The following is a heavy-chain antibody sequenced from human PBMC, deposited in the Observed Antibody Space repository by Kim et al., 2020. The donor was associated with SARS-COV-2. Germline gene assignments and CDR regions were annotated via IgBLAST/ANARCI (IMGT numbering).Heavy chain of an antibody. V-gene: IGHV4-31*03. D-gene: IGHD3-10*01. CDR1: GGSISSGGYY. J-gene: IGHJ6*02. CDR3: ARGFDGSGSYQQNYYYYYGMDV. CDR2: IYYSGST. Sequence: SETLSLTCTVSGGSISSGGYYWSWIRQHPGKGLEWIGYIYYSGSTYYNPSLKSRVTISVDTSKNQFSLKLSSVTAADTAVYYCARGFDGSGSYQQNYYYYYGMDVWGQGTTVTVSS.